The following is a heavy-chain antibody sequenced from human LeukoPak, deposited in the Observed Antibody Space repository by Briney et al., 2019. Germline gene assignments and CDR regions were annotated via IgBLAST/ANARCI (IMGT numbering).Heavy chain of an antibody. Sequence: GGSLRLSCAASGFTLSRYWMTWVRQAPGKGLEWVANIKTDGSQIYYVDSVKGRFTISRDNAKNSLYLQMNSLRAEDTAVYYCARDLNWETYWDQGTLVSVSS. V-gene: IGHV3-7*01. J-gene: IGHJ4*02. CDR1: GFTLSRYW. D-gene: IGHD7-27*01. CDR2: IKTDGSQI. CDR3: ARDLNWETY.